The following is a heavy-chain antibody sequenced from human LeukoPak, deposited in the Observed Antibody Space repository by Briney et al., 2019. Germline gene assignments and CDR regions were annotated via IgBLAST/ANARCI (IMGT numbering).Heavy chain of an antibody. CDR1: GFTFSDYY. D-gene: IGHD4-11*01. V-gene: IGHV3-23*01. Sequence: GGSLRLSCAASGFTFSDYYMSWIRQAPGKGLEWVSAIRGSGVTTYYADSVKGRFTISRDNSRTTLYLLMNSLRAEDTAVYYCAKDAAANVDYPYYLDYWGQGALVTVSS. CDR3: AKDAAANVDYPYYLDY. CDR2: IRGSGVTT. J-gene: IGHJ4*02.